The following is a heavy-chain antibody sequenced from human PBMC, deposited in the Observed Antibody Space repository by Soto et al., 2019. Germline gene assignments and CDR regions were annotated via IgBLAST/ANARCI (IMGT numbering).Heavy chain of an antibody. Sequence: QVTLKESGPVLVKPTETLTLTCTVSGFSLSNARMGVSWIRQPPGKALEWLAHIFSNDEKSSSTSLKSRLTISNDASTGPVVRTMTTADPLASATYYCARCTAGYSRWFDLWCQGTLVTVSS. V-gene: IGHV2-26*01. CDR1: GFSLSNARMG. CDR3: ARCTAGYSRWFDL. D-gene: IGHD1-1*01. J-gene: IGHJ5*02. CDR2: IFSNDEK.